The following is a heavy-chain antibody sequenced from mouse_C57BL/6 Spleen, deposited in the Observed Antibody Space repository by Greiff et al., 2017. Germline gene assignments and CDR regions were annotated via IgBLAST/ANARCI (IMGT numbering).Heavy chain of an antibody. CDR2: IYPGDGDT. V-gene: IGHV1-82*01. CDR3: ARAGLNAMDY. D-gene: IGHD1-3*01. CDR1: GYAFSSSW. J-gene: IGHJ4*01. Sequence: VKLMESGPELVKPGASVKISCKASGYAFSSSWMNWVKQRPGKGLEWIGRIYPGDGDTNYNGKFKGKATLTADKSSSTAYMQLSSLTSEDSAVYFCARAGLNAMDYWGQGTSVTVSS.